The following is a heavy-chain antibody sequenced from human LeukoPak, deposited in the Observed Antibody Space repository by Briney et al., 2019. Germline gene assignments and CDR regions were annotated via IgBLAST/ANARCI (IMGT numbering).Heavy chain of an antibody. CDR2: INPNSGGT. V-gene: IGHV1-2*02. CDR3: ARASDYGDYVGLYYFDY. Sequence: ASVKVSCKASGYTFTGYYMHWVRQAPGQGLEWMGWINPNSGGTNYAQKFQGRVTMTRDTSISTAYMELSRLRSDDTAVYYCARASDYGDYVGLYYFDYWGQGTLVTVSS. CDR1: GYTFTGYY. J-gene: IGHJ4*02. D-gene: IGHD4-17*01.